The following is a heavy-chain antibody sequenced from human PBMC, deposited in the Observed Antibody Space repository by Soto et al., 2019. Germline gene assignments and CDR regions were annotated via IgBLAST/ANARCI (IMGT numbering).Heavy chain of an antibody. J-gene: IGHJ4*02. CDR3: ARRGSGGYYDY. D-gene: IGHD6-19*01. Sequence: EVQLLESGGGLVQPGGSLRLSCAASGFTFSSYAMRWVRQAPVKGLEWVSAISGSGGSTYYADSVKGRFTISRDNSKITLYLQMNSLRAEDTVVYCCARRGSGGYYDYWGQGTVVTVSS. CDR1: GFTFSSYA. V-gene: IGHV3-23*01. CDR2: ISGSGGST.